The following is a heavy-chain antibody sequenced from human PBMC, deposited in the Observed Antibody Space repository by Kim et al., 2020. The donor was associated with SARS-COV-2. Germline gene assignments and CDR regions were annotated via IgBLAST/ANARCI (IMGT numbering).Heavy chain of an antibody. CDR3: TRDPDYSKGASFDY. V-gene: IGHV3-74*01. J-gene: IGHJ4*02. Sequence: ADSVKGRFTISTENSKNMMYLQMNSLGAEDTAVYYCTRDPDYSKGASFDYWGQGTLVTVSS. D-gene: IGHD4-4*01.